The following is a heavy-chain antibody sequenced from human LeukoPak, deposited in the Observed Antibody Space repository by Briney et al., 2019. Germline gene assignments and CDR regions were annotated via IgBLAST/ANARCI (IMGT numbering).Heavy chain of an antibody. Sequence: GGSLRLSCAASGFTFSSYGMHWVRQAPGKGLEWVAFIRYDGSNKYYTDSVKGRFTISRDNSKNTLYLQMNSLRAEDTAVYYCAKDQGYSSGWYWVYWGQGTLVTVSS. V-gene: IGHV3-30*02. CDR2: IRYDGSNK. CDR3: AKDQGYSSGWYWVY. J-gene: IGHJ4*02. CDR1: GFTFSSYG. D-gene: IGHD6-19*01.